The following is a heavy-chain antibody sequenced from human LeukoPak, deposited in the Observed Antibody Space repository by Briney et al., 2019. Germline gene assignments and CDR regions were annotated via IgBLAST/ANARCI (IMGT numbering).Heavy chain of an antibody. V-gene: IGHV3-7*01. J-gene: IGHJ3*02. CDR2: IKQGGGEK. D-gene: IGHD2-15*01. Sequence: AGGSLRLSSAASGFTISSYWMSWVRQAPGKGLEWVANIKQGGGEKYYVDSVKGRFTISRGNAKDSLYLQMNSLRAEDTAVYYCARRGGVVVVAATGKGAFDIWGQGTMVTVSS. CDR1: GFTISSYW. CDR3: ARRGGVVVVAATGKGAFDI.